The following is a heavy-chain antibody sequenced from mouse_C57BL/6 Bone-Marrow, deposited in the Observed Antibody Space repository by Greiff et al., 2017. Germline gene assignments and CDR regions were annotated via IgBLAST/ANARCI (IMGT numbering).Heavy chain of an antibody. CDR1: GFTFSSYG. Sequence: EVKLMESGGDLVKPGGSLKLSCAASGFTFSSYGMSWVRQTPDKRLEWVATISSGGSYTYYPDSVKGRFTISRDNAKNNLYLQMSSLTSEDTAMYYCARRGFYYAMDYWGQGTSVTVSS. CDR3: ARRGFYYAMDY. CDR2: ISSGGSYT. V-gene: IGHV5-6*02. J-gene: IGHJ4*01.